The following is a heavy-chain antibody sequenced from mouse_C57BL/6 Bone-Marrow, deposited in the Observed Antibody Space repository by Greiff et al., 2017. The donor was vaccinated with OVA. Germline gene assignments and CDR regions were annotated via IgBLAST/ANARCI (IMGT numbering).Heavy chain of an antibody. V-gene: IGHV1-67*01. CDR2: ISTYYGDA. Sequence: VQLQQSGPELVRPGVSVKISCKGSGYTFTDYAMHWVKQSHAKSLEWIGVISTYYGDASYNQKFKDKATMTVDKSSSTAYMQLARLTSEDSAVYYCARGWIDYDYEEGLYAMDYWGQGTSVTVSS. CDR1: GYTFTDYA. D-gene: IGHD2-4*01. J-gene: IGHJ4*01. CDR3: ARGWIDYDYEEGLYAMDY.